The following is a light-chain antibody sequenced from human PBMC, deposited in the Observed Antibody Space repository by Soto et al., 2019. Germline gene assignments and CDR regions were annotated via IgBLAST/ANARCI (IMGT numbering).Light chain of an antibody. CDR1: QSIRSW. Sequence: DIQMTQSPSTLSASVGDRVTITCRASQSIRSWLAWYQQKPGKAPKLLIYKASSLESGVPSRFSGSASVTEFTLTISSLQPDDFATYYCQQYNSYPWTFGQGTKVEIK. V-gene: IGKV1-5*03. CDR2: KAS. CDR3: QQYNSYPWT. J-gene: IGKJ1*01.